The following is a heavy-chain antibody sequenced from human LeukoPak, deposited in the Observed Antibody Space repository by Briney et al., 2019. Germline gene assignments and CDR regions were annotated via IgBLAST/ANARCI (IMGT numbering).Heavy chain of an antibody. CDR3: ARVSGVRGYSYRNYYYYYGMDV. J-gene: IGHJ6*02. V-gene: IGHV4-34*01. Sequence: SETLSLTCTVSGGSISTYYWSWIRRPPGKGLEWIGEINHSGSTNYNPSLKSRVTISVDTSKNQFSLKLSSVTAADTAVYYCARVSGVRGYSYRNYYYYYGMDVWGQGTTVTVSS. CDR2: INHSGST. CDR1: GGSISTYY. D-gene: IGHD5-18*01.